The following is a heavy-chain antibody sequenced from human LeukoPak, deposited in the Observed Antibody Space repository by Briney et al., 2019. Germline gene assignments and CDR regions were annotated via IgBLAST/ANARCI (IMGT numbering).Heavy chain of an antibody. J-gene: IGHJ6*03. V-gene: IGHV3-21*01. D-gene: IGHD5-24*01. Sequence: PGGSLRLSCAASGFTFRSYWMDWVRQAPGKGLEWVSSLSSSSSYIYYADSVKGRFTISRDNAKNSLYLQMNSLRAEDTAVYYCARSPEIYYMDVWGKGTTVTVSS. CDR2: LSSSSSYI. CDR3: ARSPEIYYMDV. CDR1: GFTFRSYW.